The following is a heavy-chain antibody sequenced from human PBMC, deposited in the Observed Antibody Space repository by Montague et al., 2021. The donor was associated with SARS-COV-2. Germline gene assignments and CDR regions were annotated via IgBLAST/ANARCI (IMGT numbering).Heavy chain of an antibody. J-gene: IGHJ6*02. CDR3: ATLSRRTAAGTRDYFGLDV. CDR2: IFHSGTI. Sequence: SETLSLTCRVSGDSISTSTWWTWVRQTPGKGLEWIGEIFHSGTIXXNPSPKSRVSISVDKSNNQFSLRLSSLIAADTAVYYCATLSRRTAAGTRDYFGLDVWGQGTTVVVSS. CDR1: GDSISTSTW. V-gene: IGHV4-4*02. D-gene: IGHD6-13*01.